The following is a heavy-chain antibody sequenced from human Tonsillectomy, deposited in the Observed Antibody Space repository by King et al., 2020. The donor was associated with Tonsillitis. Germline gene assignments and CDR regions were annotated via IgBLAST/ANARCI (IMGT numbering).Heavy chain of an antibody. CDR2: IYYSGST. CDR1: GGSISSGGYS. D-gene: IGHD4-23*01. CDR3: ARDGTYGGNSEGENWYSDL. Sequence: QLQESGPGLVKPSQTLSLTCAVSGGSISSGGYSWSWIRQPPGKGLEWIGYIYYSGSTYYNPSLKSRVTISVDTSKNQFSLKLSSVTAADTAVYYCARDGTYGGNSEGENWYSDLWGRGTLVTVSS. J-gene: IGHJ2*01. V-gene: IGHV4-30-4*07.